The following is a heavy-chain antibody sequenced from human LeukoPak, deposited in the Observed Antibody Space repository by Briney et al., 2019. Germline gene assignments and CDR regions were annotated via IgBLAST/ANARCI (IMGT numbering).Heavy chain of an antibody. CDR3: ARDQPGSYGIDY. CDR2: IYYSGST. J-gene: IGHJ4*02. V-gene: IGHV4-59*01. Sequence: SETLSLTCTVSGGSISSYYWSWIRQPPGKGLEWIGYIYYSGSTNYNPSLKSRVTISVDTSKNQFSLKLSSVTAADTAVYYCARDQPGSYGIDYWGQGTLVTVSS. CDR1: GGSISSYY. D-gene: IGHD1-26*01.